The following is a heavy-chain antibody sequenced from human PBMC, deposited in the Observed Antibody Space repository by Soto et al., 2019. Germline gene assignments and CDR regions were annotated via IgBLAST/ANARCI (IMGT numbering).Heavy chain of an antibody. CDR1: GFTVSSNY. J-gene: IGHJ4*02. CDR2: IYSGGST. D-gene: IGHD6-13*01. Sequence: EVQLVESGGGLIQPGGSLRLSCAASGFTVSSNYMSWVRQAPGKGLEWVSVIYSGGSTYYADSVKGRFTISRDNSKNTLYLQMNSLRAEDTAVYYCARVPYSSSWYEGYFDYWGQGTLVTVSS. V-gene: IGHV3-53*01. CDR3: ARVPYSSSWYEGYFDY.